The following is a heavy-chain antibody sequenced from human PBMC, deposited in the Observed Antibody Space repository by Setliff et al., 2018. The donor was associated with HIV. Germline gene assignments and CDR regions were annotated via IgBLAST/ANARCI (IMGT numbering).Heavy chain of an antibody. CDR1: GFTFSNYG. D-gene: IGHD5-12*01. CDR3: ARDRGYDLDYFDY. Sequence: GGSLRLSCAASGFTFSNYGMHWVRQAPGKGLEWVAVIWSDGSKYYADSVKGRFTISRDISKNTLYLQMNSLRAEDTAVYYCARDRGYDLDYFDYWGQGTLVTVSS. J-gene: IGHJ4*02. CDR2: IWSDGSK. V-gene: IGHV3-33*08.